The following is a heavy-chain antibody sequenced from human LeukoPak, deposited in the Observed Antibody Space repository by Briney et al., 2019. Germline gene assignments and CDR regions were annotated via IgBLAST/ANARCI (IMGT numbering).Heavy chain of an antibody. CDR3: ARGLTMVRGDAFDI. CDR1: GYTFTGYY. D-gene: IGHD3-10*01. V-gene: IGHV1-2*02. J-gene: IGHJ3*02. Sequence: ASVKVSCKASGYTFTGYYMHWVRQAPGQGLEWMGWIDPNSGGTNYAQKFQGRVTMTRDTSKNQFSLKLSSVTAADTAVYYCARGLTMVRGDAFDIWGQGTMVTVSS. CDR2: IDPNSGGT.